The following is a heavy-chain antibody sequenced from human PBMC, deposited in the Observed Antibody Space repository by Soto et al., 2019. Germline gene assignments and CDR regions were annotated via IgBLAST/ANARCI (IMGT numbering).Heavy chain of an antibody. CDR3: ARAVVIVADRGWFDP. V-gene: IGHV4-31*03. Sequence: QVQLQESGPGLVKPSQSLSLTCTVSGGSISSGGYYWSWIRQHPGMGLEWIGYIYYSGSTYYNPSLKSRVTISVDTSKNQFSLKLSSVTAADTAVYYCARAVVIVADRGWFDPWGQGTLVTVSS. D-gene: IGHD6-25*01. CDR1: GGSISSGGYY. CDR2: IYYSGST. J-gene: IGHJ5*02.